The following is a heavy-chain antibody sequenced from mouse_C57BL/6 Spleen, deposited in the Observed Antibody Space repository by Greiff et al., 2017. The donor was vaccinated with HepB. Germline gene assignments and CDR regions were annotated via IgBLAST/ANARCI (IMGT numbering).Heavy chain of an antibody. CDR1: GYTFTDYE. J-gene: IGHJ4*01. V-gene: IGHV1-15*01. CDR3: TRRRTAQAKDYAMDY. Sequence: QVHVKQSGAELVRPGASVTLSCKASGYTFTDYEMHWVKQTPVHGLEWIGAIDPETGGTAYNQKFKGKAILTADKSSSTAYMELRSLTSEDSAVYCCTRRRTAQAKDYAMDYWGQGTSVTVSS. CDR2: IDPETGGT. D-gene: IGHD3-2*02.